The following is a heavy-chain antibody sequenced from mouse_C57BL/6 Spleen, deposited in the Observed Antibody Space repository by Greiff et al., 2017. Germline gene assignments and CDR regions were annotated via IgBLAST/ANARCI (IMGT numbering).Heavy chain of an antibody. CDR2: IYPGDGDT. J-gene: IGHJ2*01. Sequence: QVQLQQSGPELVKPGASVKISCKASGYAFSSSWMNWVKQRPGKGLEWIGRIYPGDGDTNYNGKFKGKATLTADKSSSTAYMQLSSLTSEDSAVYFCARRGYPDFDYWGQGTTLTVSS. V-gene: IGHV1-82*01. CDR3: ARRGYPDFDY. CDR1: GYAFSSSW.